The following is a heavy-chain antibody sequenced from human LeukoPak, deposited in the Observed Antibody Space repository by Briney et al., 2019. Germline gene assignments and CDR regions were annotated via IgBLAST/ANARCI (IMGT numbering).Heavy chain of an antibody. CDR1: GLTASSNY. V-gene: IGHV3-53*01. CDR3: AGGGSGSYHLDY. D-gene: IGHD3-10*01. Sequence: PGGSLRPSCAASGLTASSNYVSWVRQAPGKGLEWGSVIYSGGRTYYGDSVKGRFTISRDNSKNTLYLQMNSVRAEDTAVYYCAGGGSGSYHLDYWGQGTLVTVPS. CDR2: IYSGGRT. J-gene: IGHJ4*02.